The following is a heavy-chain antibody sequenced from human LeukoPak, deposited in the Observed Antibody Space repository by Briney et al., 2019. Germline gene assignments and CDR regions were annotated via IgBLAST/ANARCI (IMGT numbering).Heavy chain of an antibody. V-gene: IGHV1-69*01. CDR2: VIPVLGKA. D-gene: IGHD5-24*01. Sequence: GASVKVSCKGSGGTFFNYGVTWVRQAPGQGLEWMGGVIPVLGKAHYAQSLQGRVTITADESTSTAYVELNSLKSEDTAVYYCARVTMATIYCFDYWGQGTLVTVS. CDR3: ARVTMATIYCFDY. CDR1: GGTFFNYG. J-gene: IGHJ4*02.